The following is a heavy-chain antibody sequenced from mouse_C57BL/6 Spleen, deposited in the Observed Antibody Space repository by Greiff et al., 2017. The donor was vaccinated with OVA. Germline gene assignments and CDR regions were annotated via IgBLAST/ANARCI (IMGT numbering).Heavy chain of an antibody. CDR3: ARNPLPYSNYHYAMDY. D-gene: IGHD2-5*01. CDR1: GYTFTSYW. Sequence: VQLQQPGAELVKPGASVKLSCKASGYTFTSYWMQWVKQRPGQGLEWIGEIDPSDSYTNYNQKFKGKATLTVDTSSSTAYMQLSSLTSEDSAVYYGARNPLPYSNYHYAMDYWGQGTSVTVSS. V-gene: IGHV1-50*01. CDR2: IDPSDSYT. J-gene: IGHJ4*01.